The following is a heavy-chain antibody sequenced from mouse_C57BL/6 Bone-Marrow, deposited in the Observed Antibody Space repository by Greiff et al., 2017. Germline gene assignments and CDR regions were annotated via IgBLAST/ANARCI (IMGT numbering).Heavy chain of an antibody. CDR2: IYPGGGYT. CDR3: ARKGKYSNYLYAMDY. CDR1: GYTFTNYW. J-gene: IGHJ4*01. Sequence: VQGVESGAELVRPGTSVTMSCKASGYTFTNYWIGWAKQRPGHGLEWIGDIYPGGGYTNYNEKYKGKATLTADKSSSTAYMQFSSLTSEDSAIYYCARKGKYSNYLYAMDYWGQGTSVTVSS. D-gene: IGHD2-5*01. V-gene: IGHV1-63*01.